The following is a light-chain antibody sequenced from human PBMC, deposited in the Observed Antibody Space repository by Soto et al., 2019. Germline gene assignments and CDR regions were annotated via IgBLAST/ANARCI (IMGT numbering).Light chain of an antibody. CDR3: SSYADTNNYV. CDR2: EVS. CDR1: SSDVGGYNL. Sequence: QSVLTQPPSASGSPGQSVTISCTGTSSDVGGYNLVSWYQQHPGKAPKLMIYEVSKRPSGVPDRFSGSKSGNTASLTVSGLQAEDEADYYCSSYADTNNYVFGTGTKLTV. J-gene: IGLJ1*01. V-gene: IGLV2-8*01.